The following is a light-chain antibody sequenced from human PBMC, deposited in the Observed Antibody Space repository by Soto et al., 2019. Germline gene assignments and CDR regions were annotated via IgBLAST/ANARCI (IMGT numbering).Light chain of an antibody. J-gene: IGKJ5*01. Sequence: ETVMTQSRATLAVSPVARATLSCRASQSVSTNLAWYQQKPGQAPRLLIYDISIRGTGIPTRFSGSGSGTDFTLHISSLEPEDFAVYYCQQSSNWPRITFGQGTRWIL. CDR3: QQSSNWPRIT. CDR1: QSVSTN. CDR2: DIS. V-gene: IGKV3-11*01.